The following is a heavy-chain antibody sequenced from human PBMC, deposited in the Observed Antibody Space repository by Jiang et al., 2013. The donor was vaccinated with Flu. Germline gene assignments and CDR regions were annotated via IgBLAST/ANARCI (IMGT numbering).Heavy chain of an antibody. CDR3: ARHDDGDGYSFDY. V-gene: IGHV5-51*01. J-gene: IGHJ4*02. CDR1: GYSFTSYW. D-gene: IGHD5-24*01. CDR2: IYPGDSDI. Sequence: GAEVKARESLKISCKGSGYSFTSYWIGWVRQMPGKGLEWMGIIYPGDSDITYSPSFQGQVTISADKSITTAYLQWSSLKASDTAIYYCARHDDGDGYSFDYWGQGTLVTVSS.